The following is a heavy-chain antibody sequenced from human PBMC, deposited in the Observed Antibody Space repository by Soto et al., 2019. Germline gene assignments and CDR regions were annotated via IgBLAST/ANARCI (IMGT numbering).Heavy chain of an antibody. CDR1: GDSVSSNSAA. CDR3: ARDGLTGTTWEVNWFDP. D-gene: IGHD1-7*01. J-gene: IGHJ5*02. V-gene: IGHV6-1*01. CDR2: TYYRSKRYN. Sequence: SQTLSLTCAISGDSVSSNSAAWNWIRQSPSRGLEWLGRTYYRSKRYNDYAVSVKSRITINPDTSKNQFSLQLNSVTPEDTAVYYCARDGLTGTTWEVNWFDPWGRGTLVTVSS.